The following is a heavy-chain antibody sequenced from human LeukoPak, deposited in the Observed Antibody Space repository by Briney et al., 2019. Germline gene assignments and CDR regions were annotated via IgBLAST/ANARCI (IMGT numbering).Heavy chain of an antibody. Sequence: PGGSLRLSCAASGFTFSSFGMSWVRRAPGKGLEWVSGISGSGGSTYYADSVKGRFTISRDNSKNTLYLQMNSLRAEDTAVYYCAKESGSSWSDFDYWGQGTLVTVSS. CDR2: ISGSGGST. V-gene: IGHV3-23*01. J-gene: IGHJ4*02. CDR1: GFTFSSFG. CDR3: AKESGSSWSDFDY. D-gene: IGHD6-13*01.